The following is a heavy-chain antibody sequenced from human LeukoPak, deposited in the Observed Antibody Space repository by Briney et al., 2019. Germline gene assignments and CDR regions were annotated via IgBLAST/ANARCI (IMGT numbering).Heavy chain of an antibody. CDR2: IWYDGSNK. Sequence: PGGSLRLSCAASGFTFSSYGMHWVRQAPGKGLEWVAVIWYDGSNKYYADSVKGRFTISRDNSKNTLYLQMNSLRAEDTAIYYCAKGRDYYDSLMDVWGQGTTVTVSS. V-gene: IGHV3-33*06. CDR1: GFTFSSYG. D-gene: IGHD3-22*01. CDR3: AKGRDYYDSLMDV. J-gene: IGHJ6*02.